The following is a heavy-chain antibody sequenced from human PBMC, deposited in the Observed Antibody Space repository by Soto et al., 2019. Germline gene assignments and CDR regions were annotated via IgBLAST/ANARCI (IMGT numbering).Heavy chain of an antibody. V-gene: IGHV4-30-4*01. CDR1: GDSISSADYY. D-gene: IGHD3-3*01. Sequence: QVQLQESGPGLVKPSQTLSLTCSVSGDSISSADYYWSWFRQPPGRGLEWIGYIYYSGSSYYNPSLKSRIKLSVDTSKNQFSLKLSSVTAADTAVYFCARVISGYYFFDYWGQGTLVTVSS. J-gene: IGHJ4*02. CDR2: IYYSGSS. CDR3: ARVISGYYFFDY.